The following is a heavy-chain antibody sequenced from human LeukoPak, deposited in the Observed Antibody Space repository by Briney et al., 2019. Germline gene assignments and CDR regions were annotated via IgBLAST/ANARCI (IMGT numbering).Heavy chain of an antibody. CDR1: GYTFTGYY. CDR3: ARALPVYSGSYTPLGFDY. CDR2: INPNSGGT. D-gene: IGHD1-26*01. Sequence: ASVKVSCKASGYTFTGYYMHWVRQAPGQGLEWMGWINPNSGGTNYAQKFQGRVIMTRDTSISTAYMELSRLRSDDTAVYYCARALPVYSGSYTPLGFDYWGQGTLVTVSS. J-gene: IGHJ4*02. V-gene: IGHV1-2*02.